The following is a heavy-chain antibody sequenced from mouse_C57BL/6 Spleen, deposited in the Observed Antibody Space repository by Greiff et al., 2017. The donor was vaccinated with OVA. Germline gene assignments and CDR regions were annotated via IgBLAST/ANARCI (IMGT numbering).Heavy chain of an antibody. V-gene: IGHV5-17*01. D-gene: IGHD2-4*01. CDR2: ISSGSSTI. CDR1: GFTFSDYG. J-gene: IGHJ4*01. CDR3: ARQAAYDYDGDKAMDY. Sequence: EVELVESGGGLVKPGGSLKLSCAASGFTFSDYGMHWVRQAPEKGLAWVPYISSGSSTIYYADTVKGRFTISRDNAKNTLFLQMTSLRSEDTAMYYCARQAAYDYDGDKAMDYWGQGTSVTVSS.